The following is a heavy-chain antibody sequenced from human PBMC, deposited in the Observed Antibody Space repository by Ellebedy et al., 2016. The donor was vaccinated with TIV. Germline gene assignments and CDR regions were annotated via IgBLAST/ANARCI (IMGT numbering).Heavy chain of an antibody. J-gene: IGHJ4*02. CDR1: GFTFSSYW. D-gene: IGHD3-10*01. V-gene: IGHV3-74*01. Sequence: GESLKISCAASGFTFSSYWMHWVRQAPGKGLVWVSLINSDGSRTTYADSVKGRFTISRDNAKNTLYLQMNSLRAEDTAVYYCASRGVAVQGADSWGQGTLVTVSS. CDR2: INSDGSRT. CDR3: ASRGVAVQGADS.